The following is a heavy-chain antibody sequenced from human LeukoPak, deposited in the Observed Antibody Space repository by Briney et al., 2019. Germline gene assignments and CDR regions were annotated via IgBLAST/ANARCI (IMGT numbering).Heavy chain of an antibody. CDR1: GGSISSSSYY. CDR2: IYYSGST. CDR3: ARVLLVVNTDYYFDY. D-gene: IGHD3-22*01. Sequence: TLSLTCTVSGGSISSSSYYWGWIRQPPGKGLEWIGSIYYSGSTYYNPSLKSRVTISLDTSKNQFSLKLSSVTAADTAVYYCARVLLVVNTDYYFDYWGQGTLVTVSS. V-gene: IGHV4-39*07. J-gene: IGHJ4*02.